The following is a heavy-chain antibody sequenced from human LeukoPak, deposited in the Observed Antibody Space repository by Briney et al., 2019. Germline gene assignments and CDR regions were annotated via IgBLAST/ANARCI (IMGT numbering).Heavy chain of an antibody. J-gene: IGHJ4*02. D-gene: IGHD6-19*01. V-gene: IGHV4-34*01. CDR2: INNSGST. CDR1: GGSFSGHY. CDR3: ARRPAGTIDY. Sequence: SETLSLTCAVYGGSFSGHYWSWIRQPPGKGLEWIGEINNSGSTNYNPSLKSRVTISVDTSKNQFSPKVNSVTAADTAVYYCARRPAGTIDYWGQGTLVTVSS.